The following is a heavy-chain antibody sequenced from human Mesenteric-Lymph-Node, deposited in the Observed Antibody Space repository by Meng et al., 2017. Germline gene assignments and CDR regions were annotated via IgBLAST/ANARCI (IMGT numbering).Heavy chain of an antibody. CDR1: GGSISSGGFY. CDR3: ARTNYGDYNWFDP. J-gene: IGHJ5*02. V-gene: IGHV4-31*03. CDR2: IYYSGST. Sequence: QVPLQESGPGLVKPSQTLSLTGTVSGGSISSGGFYWSWIRQHPGKGLEWIGYIYYSGSTYYNPSLRSRVAISIDTSKNQFSLKLTSVTAADTAVYFCARTNYGDYNWFDPWGQGTLVTVSS. D-gene: IGHD4-17*01.